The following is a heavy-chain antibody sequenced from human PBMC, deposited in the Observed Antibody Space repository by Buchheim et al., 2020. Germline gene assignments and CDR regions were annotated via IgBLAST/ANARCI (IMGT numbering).Heavy chain of an antibody. CDR1: GFTFDEYG. CDR3: ARRQGSNWSFVY. CDR2: INWNAGST. Sequence: EVQLVESGGGVVPPGGSLRLSCAASGFTFDEYGMSWVRQAPGKGLEWVSGINWNAGSTGYADSVRGRFTISRDDAKNSLYLQMNSLTVEDTAFYYCARRQGSNWSFVYWGQGTL. J-gene: IGHJ4*02. V-gene: IGHV3-20*04. D-gene: IGHD6-13*01.